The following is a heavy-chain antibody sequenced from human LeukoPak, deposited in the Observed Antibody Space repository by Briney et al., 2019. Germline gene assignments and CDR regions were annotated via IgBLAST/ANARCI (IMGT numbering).Heavy chain of an antibody. CDR1: GYSLTELS. J-gene: IGHJ4*02. V-gene: IGHV1-24*01. D-gene: IGHD1-26*01. Sequence: VASVKVSCKVSGYSLTELSTHWVRQAPGKGLEWMGGLDPENSETIYAQKFQGRVTMTEDTSTDTAYMELRSLRSEDTAIYYCAIGGVWDLLNYWGQGTLVTVSS. CDR3: AIGGVWDLLNY. CDR2: LDPENSET.